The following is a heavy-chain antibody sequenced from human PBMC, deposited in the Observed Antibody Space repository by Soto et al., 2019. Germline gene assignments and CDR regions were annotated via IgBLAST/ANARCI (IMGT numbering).Heavy chain of an antibody. CDR1: GGSIRSYY. Sequence: PSETLSLTCTVSGGSIRSYYWSWIRQPPGKGLEWIGYIYYSGSTNYNPSLKSRVTISVDTSKNQFSLKLSSVTAADTAVYYCARHSVAAGHDAFDIWGQGTMVTVS. CDR2: IYYSGST. V-gene: IGHV4-59*08. J-gene: IGHJ3*02. D-gene: IGHD6-19*01. CDR3: ARHSVAAGHDAFDI.